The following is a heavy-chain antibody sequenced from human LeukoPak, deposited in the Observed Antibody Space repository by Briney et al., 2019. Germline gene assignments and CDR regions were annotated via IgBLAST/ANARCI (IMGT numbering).Heavy chain of an antibody. CDR3: ARGGTDGILTGYYKGWFDP. CDR2: ISSSSSTI. V-gene: IGHV3-48*01. D-gene: IGHD3-9*01. J-gene: IGHJ5*02. CDR1: GFTFSSYS. Sequence: GGSLRLSCAASGFTFSSYSMNWVRQAPGKGLEWVSYISSSSSTIHYADSVKGRFTISRDNAKNSLYLQMNSLRAEDAAVYYCARGGTDGILTGYYKGWFDPWGQGTLVTVSS.